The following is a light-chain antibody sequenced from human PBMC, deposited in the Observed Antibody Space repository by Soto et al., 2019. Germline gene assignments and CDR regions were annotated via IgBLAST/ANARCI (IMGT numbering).Light chain of an antibody. CDR2: DAS. Sequence: QMTLSPSTLSASVGDRFTITCRASQSISSWLAWYQQKPGKAPKLLIYDASSLESGVPSRFSGSGSGTEFTLTICSLQPDDFATYYCQQYNIYSRPFGQGTNVDI. CDR1: QSISSW. J-gene: IGKJ1*01. CDR3: QQYNIYSRP. V-gene: IGKV1-5*01.